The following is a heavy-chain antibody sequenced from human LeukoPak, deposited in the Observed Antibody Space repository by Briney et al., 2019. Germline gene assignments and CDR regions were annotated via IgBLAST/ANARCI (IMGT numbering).Heavy chain of an antibody. D-gene: IGHD5-18*01. CDR1: GFTFSSYA. CDR2: ISGSGGST. V-gene: IGHV3-23*01. J-gene: IGHJ4*02. Sequence: AGGSLRLSCAASGFTFSSYAMSWVRQAPGKGLEWVSAISGSGGSTYYADSVKGRFIISRDNSKNTLYLQMNSLRAEDTAVYYRAKEYTAMVTFDYWGQGTLVTVSS. CDR3: AKEYTAMVTFDY.